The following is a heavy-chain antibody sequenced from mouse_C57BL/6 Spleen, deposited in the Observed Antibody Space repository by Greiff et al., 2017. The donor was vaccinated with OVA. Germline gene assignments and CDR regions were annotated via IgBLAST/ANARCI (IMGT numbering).Heavy chain of an antibody. J-gene: IGHJ2*01. Sequence: VKLMESGPELVKPGASVKISCKASGYAFSSSWMNWVKQRPGKGLEWIGRIYPGDGDTNYNGKFKGKATLTADKSSSTAYMQLSSLTSEDSAVYFCARDSSGRLDYWGQGTTLTVSS. CDR3: ARDSSGRLDY. V-gene: IGHV1-82*01. CDR1: GYAFSSSW. D-gene: IGHD3-2*02. CDR2: IYPGDGDT.